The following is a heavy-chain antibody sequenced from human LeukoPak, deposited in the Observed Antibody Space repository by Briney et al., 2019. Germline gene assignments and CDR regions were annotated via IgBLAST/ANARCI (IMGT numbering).Heavy chain of an antibody. Sequence: GGSLRLSCATSGLTFSDHHMSWVRQAPGKGLEWVSIIYSGGSTFYADSVKGRFTISRENAKHSLFLQMKSLRVGDTAVYYCTRGARGVDNWFDPWGQGTVVIVSS. CDR2: IYSGGST. V-gene: IGHV3-66*01. CDR1: GLTFSDHH. D-gene: IGHD3-10*01. CDR3: TRGARGVDNWFDP. J-gene: IGHJ5*02.